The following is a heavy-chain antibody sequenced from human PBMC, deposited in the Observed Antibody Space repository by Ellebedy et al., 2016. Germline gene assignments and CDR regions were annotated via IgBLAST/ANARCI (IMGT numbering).Heavy chain of an antibody. D-gene: IGHD6-13*01. CDR3: AREGNAAAGPSDY. CDR1: GFTVSSNY. V-gene: IGHV3-66*01. Sequence: GGSLRLSCAASGFTVSSNYMSWVRQAPGKGLEWVSVIYSGGSTYYADSVKGRFTISRDNAKNSLYLQMNSLRAEDTAVYYCAREGNAAAGPSDYWGQGTLVTVSS. CDR2: IYSGGST. J-gene: IGHJ4*02.